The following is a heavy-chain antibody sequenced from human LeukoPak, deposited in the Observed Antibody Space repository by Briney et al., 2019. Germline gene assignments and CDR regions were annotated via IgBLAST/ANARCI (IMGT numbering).Heavy chain of an antibody. Sequence: PGGSLRLSCAASGFTFSSYSMSWVRQAPGKGLEWVSSISSSSSYIYYADSVKGRFTISRDNAKNSLYLQMNSLRAEDTAVYYCARDGIVGATNGFDYWGEGTLVTVSS. CDR1: GFTFSSYS. CDR3: ARDGIVGATNGFDY. CDR2: ISSSSSYI. D-gene: IGHD1-26*01. V-gene: IGHV3-21*01. J-gene: IGHJ4*02.